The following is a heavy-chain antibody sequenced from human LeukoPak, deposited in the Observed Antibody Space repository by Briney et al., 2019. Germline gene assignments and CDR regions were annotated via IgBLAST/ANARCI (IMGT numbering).Heavy chain of an antibody. J-gene: IGHJ4*02. Sequence: GGSLRLSCAASGFTFSSYCMHWVRQAPGKGLEWVAVISYDGSNKYYADAVKGRFTISRDNSKNSLHLQMNSLRAEDTAVYYCAKDLLRLGYFDYWGQGTLVTVSS. D-gene: IGHD3-16*01. V-gene: IGHV3-30*18. CDR2: ISYDGSNK. CDR3: AKDLLRLGYFDY. CDR1: GFTFSSYC.